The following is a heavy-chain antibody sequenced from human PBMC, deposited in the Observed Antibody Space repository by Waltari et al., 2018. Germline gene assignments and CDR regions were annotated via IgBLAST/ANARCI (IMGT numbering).Heavy chain of an antibody. CDR3: AREGWQQLVRGAFDI. V-gene: IGHV4-39*07. CDR2: IYYSGST. J-gene: IGHJ3*02. Sequence: QVQLQQWGAGLLKPSETLSLTCTVSGGSISSSSYYWGWIRQPPGKGLEWIGSIYYSGSTYYNPSLKSRVTISVDTSKNQFSLKLSSVTAADTAVYYCAREGWQQLVRGAFDIWGQGTMVTVSS. D-gene: IGHD6-13*01. CDR1: GGSISSSSYY.